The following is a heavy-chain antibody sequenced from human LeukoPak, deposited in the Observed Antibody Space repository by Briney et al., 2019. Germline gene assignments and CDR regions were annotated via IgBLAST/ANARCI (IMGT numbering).Heavy chain of an antibody. V-gene: IGHV4-34*01. CDR3: ARGHQSPYRYGYRGFGTVYYY. Sequence: KPSETLSLTCAVYGGSLSGYYWIWLRQPPGKGLEWIGEINHCGSTNYNPSLKSRVTISVDTSKNQFSLKLRYVTAADTAVYYCARGHQSPYRYGYRGFGTVYYYWGQGALVTVSS. CDR1: GGSLSGYY. J-gene: IGHJ4*02. CDR2: INHCGST. D-gene: IGHD5-18*01.